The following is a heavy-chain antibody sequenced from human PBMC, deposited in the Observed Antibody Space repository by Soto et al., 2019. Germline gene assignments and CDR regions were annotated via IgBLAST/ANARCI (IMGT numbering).Heavy chain of an antibody. Sequence: QVQLEQSGSEVKKSGSSVKVSCKAFGYSFSSHAITWVRQAPGQGLEWMGGIIPVFGTPSYAQKFQCRVTIPADKSTNTAYLELRSLRSEDTAVYYCARGGALSTSWYWGDGLDSWGQGTQDTVSS. J-gene: IGHJ4*02. D-gene: IGHD6-13*01. CDR1: GYSFSSHA. CDR3: ARGGALSTSWYWGDGLDS. V-gene: IGHV1-69*06. CDR2: IIPVFGTP.